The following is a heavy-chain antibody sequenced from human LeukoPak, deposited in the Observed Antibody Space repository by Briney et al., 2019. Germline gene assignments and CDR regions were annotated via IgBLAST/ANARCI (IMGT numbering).Heavy chain of an antibody. V-gene: IGHV3-74*01. CDR2: ISPDGSTT. CDR3: AKDHRLRPRGSDY. Sequence: GGSLRLSCAASGFTFSSYWMHWVRQAPGKGLVWVSRISPDGSTTGHADSVKGRFTLSRDNAKNTLYLQMSSLRAEDTAVYYCAKDHRLRPRGSDYWGQGTLVTVSS. J-gene: IGHJ4*02. D-gene: IGHD4-17*01. CDR1: GFTFSSYW.